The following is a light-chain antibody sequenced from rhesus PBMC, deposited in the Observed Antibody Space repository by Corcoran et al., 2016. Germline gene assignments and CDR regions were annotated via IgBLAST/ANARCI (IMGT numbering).Light chain of an antibody. V-gene: IGKV1-28*02. J-gene: IGKJ4*01. CDR3: QQYKGYPLT. CDR1: QGISSY. CDR2: AAT. Sequence: DIQMTQSPSSLSASVGDTVTITCRASQGISSYLNWFQQKPGKAPKLLIYAATTLQIGVPSRFSGSGSGTDFTLTISSLQPEDFATYYCQQYKGYPLTFGGGTKVEIK.